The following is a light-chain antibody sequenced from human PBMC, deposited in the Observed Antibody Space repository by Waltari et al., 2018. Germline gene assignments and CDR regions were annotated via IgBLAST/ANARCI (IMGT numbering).Light chain of an antibody. Sequence: DIQMNQSPSSMSTSAGDRLTITCRASQSIRNYLNWYQQKPGNAPKLLIYSASNLQSGVPSRFSGSGSGTDFTLTISSLQPEDFATYYCQQSSRTPWAFGQGTKVEIK. CDR1: QSIRNY. CDR3: QQSSRTPWA. V-gene: IGKV1-39*01. J-gene: IGKJ1*01. CDR2: SAS.